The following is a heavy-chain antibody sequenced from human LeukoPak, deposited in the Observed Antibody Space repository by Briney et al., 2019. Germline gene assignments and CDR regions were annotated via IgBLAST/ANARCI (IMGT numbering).Heavy chain of an antibody. Sequence: SETLSLTCAVYGGSFSGYYWSWIRQPPGKGLEWIGEINHSGSTNYNPSLKSRVTISVDRSKNQFSLKLSSVTAADTAVYYCARAEYYLDAFDIWGQGTMVTVSS. CDR2: INHSGST. D-gene: IGHD3-10*01. CDR3: ARAEYYLDAFDI. CDR1: GGSFSGYY. V-gene: IGHV4-34*01. J-gene: IGHJ3*02.